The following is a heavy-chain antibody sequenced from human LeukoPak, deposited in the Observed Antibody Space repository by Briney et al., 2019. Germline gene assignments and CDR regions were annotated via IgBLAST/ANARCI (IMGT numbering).Heavy chain of an antibody. Sequence: GGSLRLSCAASGFTFSSYGMHWVRQAPGKGLEWVAFIRYDGSNKYYADSVKGRFTISRDNSKNTLYLQMNSLRAEDTAVYYCAKDQDDYDILTGPLDYWGQGTLVTVSS. J-gene: IGHJ4*02. CDR2: IRYDGSNK. D-gene: IGHD3-9*01. V-gene: IGHV3-30*02. CDR1: GFTFSSYG. CDR3: AKDQDDYDILTGPLDY.